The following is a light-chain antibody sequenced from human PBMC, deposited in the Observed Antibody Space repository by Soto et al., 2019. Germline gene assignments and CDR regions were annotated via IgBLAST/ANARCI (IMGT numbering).Light chain of an antibody. CDR2: EVV. CDR1: KNDIGVYDF. J-gene: IGLJ1*01. Sequence: QSALTQPPYESGTPGQSVSISCTGTKNDIGVYDFVSWYQHHPGKAPRLIIYEVVQRPSGVPDRFSGSKSGNTASLTVSGLQAADEADYFCKSYAGSNTYVFGSGTRSPS. V-gene: IGLV2-8*01. CDR3: KSYAGSNTYV.